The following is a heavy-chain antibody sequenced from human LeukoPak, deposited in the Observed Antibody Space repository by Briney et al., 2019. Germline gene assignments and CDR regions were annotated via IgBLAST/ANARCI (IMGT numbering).Heavy chain of an antibody. CDR2: IYYSGST. CDR1: GGSISSNY. CDR3: ARAADSSDWYLGY. Sequence: SETLSPTCTVSGGSISSNYWIWIRQPPGKGLEWIGYIYYSGSTNYNPSLKSRVTISVDTSKNQFSLKLSSVTAADTAVYYCARAADSSDWYLGYWGQGMLVTVSS. V-gene: IGHV4-59*01. D-gene: IGHD3-22*01. J-gene: IGHJ4*02.